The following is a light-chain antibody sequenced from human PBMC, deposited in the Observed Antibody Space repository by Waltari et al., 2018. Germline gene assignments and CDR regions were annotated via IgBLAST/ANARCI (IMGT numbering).Light chain of an antibody. CDR2: NAS. CDR3: QHRDKWPFT. J-gene: IGKJ5*01. CDR1: QSLRY. V-gene: IGKV3-11*01. Sequence: EIVLTQSPATLSLSPGERATLSCRASQSLRYLAWYQQKPDQAPRLLIYNASTRATGIPARISGSGSGTDFTLTISSLEPEDFAVYFCQHRDKWPFTFGQGTRLEI.